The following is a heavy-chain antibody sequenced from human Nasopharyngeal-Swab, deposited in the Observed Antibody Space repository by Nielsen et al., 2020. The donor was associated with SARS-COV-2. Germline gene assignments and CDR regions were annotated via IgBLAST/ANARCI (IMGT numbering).Heavy chain of an antibody. Sequence: GGSLRLSCVVSGLTFSSYEMNWVRQAPGKGLEWVSHISRFAGTIWYADSVKGRFTISSDKAKNSMYLQMNSLTADDPGVYYCTTDDPGIREFAHWGQGTLVTVSS. CDR2: ISRFAGTI. CDR1: GLTFSSYE. CDR3: TTDDPGIREFAH. V-gene: IGHV3-48*03. J-gene: IGHJ4*02. D-gene: IGHD3-10*01.